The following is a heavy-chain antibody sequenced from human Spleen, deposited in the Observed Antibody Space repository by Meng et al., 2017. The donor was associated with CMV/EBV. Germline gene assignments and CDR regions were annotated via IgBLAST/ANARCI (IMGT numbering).Heavy chain of an antibody. CDR1: GYTFTSYG. J-gene: IGHJ6*02. D-gene: IGHD4-17*01. V-gene: IGHV1-18*01. Sequence: ASVKVSCKASGYTFTSYGITWVRQAPGQGLEWMGWIRAYNGDTNYAQKFQGRVTMTTDTSTNTAYMELKSLRSDDTAVYYCARDLGPYGDGFNGMDVWGQGTTVTVSS. CDR2: IRAYNGDT. CDR3: ARDLGPYGDGFNGMDV.